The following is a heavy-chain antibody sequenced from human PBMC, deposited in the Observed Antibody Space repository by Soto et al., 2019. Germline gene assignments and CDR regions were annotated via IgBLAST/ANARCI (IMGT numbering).Heavy chain of an antibody. J-gene: IGHJ5*02. CDR3: AREAIVVVPAGPINWFDP. CDR1: GGSFSGYY. D-gene: IGHD2-2*01. Sequence: PSETLSLTCAVYGGSFSGYYWSCIRQPPGKGLEWIGEINHSGSTNYNPSLKGRVTISVDTSKNQFSLKLSSVTAADTAVYYCAREAIVVVPAGPINWFDPWGQGTLVTVSS. CDR2: INHSGST. V-gene: IGHV4-34*01.